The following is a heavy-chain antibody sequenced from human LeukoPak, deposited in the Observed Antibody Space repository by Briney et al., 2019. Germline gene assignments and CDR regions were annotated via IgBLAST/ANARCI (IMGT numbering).Heavy chain of an antibody. J-gene: IGHJ4*02. D-gene: IGHD2-2*01. CDR1: GGSFSGYY. Sequence: SETLSLTCAVYGGSFSGYYWSWIRQPPGKGLGWVGEINHSGSTNYNPSLKSRVTISVDASKNQFSLKLSSVTAADTAVYYCARGNCSSTGCYSPLYYFDYWGQGTLVTVSS. V-gene: IGHV4-34*01. CDR3: ARGNCSSTGCYSPLYYFDY. CDR2: INHSGST.